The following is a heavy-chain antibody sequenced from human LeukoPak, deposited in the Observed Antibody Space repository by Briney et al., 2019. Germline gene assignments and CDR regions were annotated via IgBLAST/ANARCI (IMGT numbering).Heavy chain of an antibody. V-gene: IGHV1-69*05. CDR1: GGTFSSYA. CDR3: GGGGGCSSTSCYAGLGIAARDDAFDI. CDR2: IIPIFGTA. Sequence: ASVKVSCKASGGTFSSYAISWVRQAPGQGLEWMGGIIPIFGTANYAQKFQGRVTITTDESTSTAYMELSSLRSEDTAVYYCGGGGGCSSTSCYAGLGIAARDDAFDIWGQGTMVTVSS. J-gene: IGHJ3*02. D-gene: IGHD2-2*01.